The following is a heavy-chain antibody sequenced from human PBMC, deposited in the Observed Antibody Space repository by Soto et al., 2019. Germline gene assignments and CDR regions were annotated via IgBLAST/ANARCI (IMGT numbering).Heavy chain of an antibody. CDR3: ARGYCSSTSCYYPGGWFDP. V-gene: IGHV3-74*01. D-gene: IGHD2-2*01. CDR2: INSDGSST. CDR1: GFTFSSYW. J-gene: IGHJ5*02. Sequence: GGSLRLSCAASGFTFSSYWMHWVRQAPGKGLVWVSRINSDGSSTSYADSVKGRFTISRDNAKNTLYLQMNSLRAEDTAVYYCARGYCSSTSCYYPGGWFDPWGQGTLVTVSS.